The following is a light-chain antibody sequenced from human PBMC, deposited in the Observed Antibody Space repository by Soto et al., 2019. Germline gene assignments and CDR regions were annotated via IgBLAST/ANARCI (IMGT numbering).Light chain of an antibody. CDR2: GAS. CDR1: QSINTY. J-gene: IGKJ1*01. Sequence: DIQMTQSPSSLSASVGDRVTITCRTSQSINTYLNWYQQKPGKAPKLLIYGASSLQSGVPLRFSGSGSGTDFTLTTSSPQPEDFATYYCQESYSFLWGTCGQGTKVDIK. V-gene: IGKV1-39*01. CDR3: QESYSFLWGT.